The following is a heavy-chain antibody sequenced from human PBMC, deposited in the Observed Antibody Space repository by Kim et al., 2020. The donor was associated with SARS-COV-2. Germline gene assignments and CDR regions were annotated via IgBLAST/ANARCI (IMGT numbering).Heavy chain of an antibody. CDR1: GGTFSSYA. D-gene: IGHD4-17*01. Sequence: SVKVSCKASGGTFSSYAISWVRQAPGQGLEWMGRIIPIFGIANYAQKFQGRVTITADKSTSTAYMELSSLRSEDAAVYYCARVPSWGYGGNSPNWYFDLWGRGTLVTVSS. CDR2: IIPIFGIA. J-gene: IGHJ2*01. V-gene: IGHV1-69*04. CDR3: ARVPSWGYGGNSPNWYFDL.